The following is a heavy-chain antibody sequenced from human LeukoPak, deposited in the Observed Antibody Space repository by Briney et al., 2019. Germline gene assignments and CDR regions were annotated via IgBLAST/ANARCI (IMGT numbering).Heavy chain of an antibody. CDR3: GRAISGSIDY. Sequence: SETLSLTCTVSGDSFNSYYWTWVRQPPGKRLEWIGYIHYSGRTDYNPSLKSRVTISVDTSRTQFFLKLSSVTAADTAVYYCGRAISGSIDYWGQGTLVSVSS. J-gene: IGHJ4*02. CDR1: GDSFNSYY. D-gene: IGHD3-10*01. V-gene: IGHV4-59*01. CDR2: IHYSGRT.